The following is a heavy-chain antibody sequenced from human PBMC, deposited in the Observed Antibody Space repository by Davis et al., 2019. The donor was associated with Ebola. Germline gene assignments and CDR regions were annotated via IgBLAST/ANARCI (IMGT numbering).Heavy chain of an antibody. CDR1: GFTFSSYW. CDR2: ISSSSSTI. V-gene: IGHV3-48*02. J-gene: IGHJ6*02. CDR3: ARVRHYGMDV. Sequence: GESLKISCAASGFTFSSYWMHWVRQAPGKGLEWVSYISSSSSTIYYADSVKGRFTISRDNAKNSLYLQMNSLRDEDTAVYYCARVRHYGMDVWGQGTTVTVSS.